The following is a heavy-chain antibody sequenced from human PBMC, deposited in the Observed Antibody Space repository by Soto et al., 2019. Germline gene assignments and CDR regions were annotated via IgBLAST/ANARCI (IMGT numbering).Heavy chain of an antibody. V-gene: IGHV1-2*04. J-gene: IGHJ3*01. CDR3: ARDYGPRIAARPSGGGAFDV. CDR1: GYTFTGYY. Sequence: QVQLVQSGAEVKKPGASVKVSCKASGYTFTGYYMHWVRQAPGQGLEWMGWINPNSGGTNYAQKFQGWVTMTRDTSISTAYMELSKLRSDDTAVYYCARDYGPRIAARPSGGGAFDVWGQGTMVTVSS. D-gene: IGHD6-6*01. CDR2: INPNSGGT.